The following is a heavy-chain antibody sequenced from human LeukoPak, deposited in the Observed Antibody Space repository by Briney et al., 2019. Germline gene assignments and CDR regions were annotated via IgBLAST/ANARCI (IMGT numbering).Heavy chain of an antibody. V-gene: IGHV5-51*01. J-gene: IGHJ5*02. Sequence: GESLKISCKGSGYSFTSYWIGWVRQMPGKGLEWMGIIYPGDSDTRYSPSFQGQVTISAGKSISTAYLQWSSLKASDTAMYYCAREGTYYYGSGSYYNSSDPNWFDPWGQGTLVTVSS. CDR2: IYPGDSDT. CDR3: AREGTYYYGSGSYYNSSDPNWFDP. D-gene: IGHD3-10*01. CDR1: GYSFTSYW.